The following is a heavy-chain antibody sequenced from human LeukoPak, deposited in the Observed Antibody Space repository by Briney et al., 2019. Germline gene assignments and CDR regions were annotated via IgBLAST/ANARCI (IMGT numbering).Heavy chain of an antibody. CDR2: ISYIGST. V-gene: IGHV4-59*01. CDR3: ARDLVTVTKGFDI. Sequence: SETLSLTCAVSADSFSSYYWTWLRQPPGRGLEGFGYISYIGSTNYNPSLKSRVTISIATSKNQFSLKLSSVTAADTAVYYCARDLVTVTKGFDIWGQGTMVSVS. D-gene: IGHD4-17*01. J-gene: IGHJ3*02. CDR1: ADSFSSYY.